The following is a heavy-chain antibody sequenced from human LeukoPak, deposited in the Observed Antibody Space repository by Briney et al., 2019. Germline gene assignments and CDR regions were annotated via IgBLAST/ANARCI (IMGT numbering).Heavy chain of an antibody. Sequence: PSQTLSLTCTVSGGSISSGSYYWSWIRQPAGKGLEWIGRIYTSGSTNYNPSLKSRVTISVDTSKNQFSLKLSSVTAADTAVYYCARVARQLWGVLDYWGQGILVTVSS. CDR2: IYTSGST. J-gene: IGHJ4*02. CDR1: GGSISSGSYY. CDR3: ARVARQLWGVLDY. D-gene: IGHD5-18*01. V-gene: IGHV4-61*02.